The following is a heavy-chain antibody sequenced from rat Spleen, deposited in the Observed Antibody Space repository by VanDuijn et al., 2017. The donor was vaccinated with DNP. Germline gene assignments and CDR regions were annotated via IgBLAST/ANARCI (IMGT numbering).Heavy chain of an antibody. CDR2: IKTKPNNYAT. V-gene: IGHV10-5*01. CDR3: TRSSGYDYAMDA. CDR1: GFTLSTAA. Sequence: VQVVASGGGLVQPKESLKISCAASGFTLSTAAMYWVRQAPGKGLEWVACIKTKPNNYATYYSDSVKGRFTISRDDSKSMVYLQMDNLKTEDTAMYYCTRSSGYDYAMDAWGQGTSVTVSS. J-gene: IGHJ4*01. D-gene: IGHD4-3*01.